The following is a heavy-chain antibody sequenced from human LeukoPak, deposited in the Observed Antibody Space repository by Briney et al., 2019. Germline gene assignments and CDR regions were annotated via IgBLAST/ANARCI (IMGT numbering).Heavy chain of an antibody. D-gene: IGHD6-13*01. V-gene: IGHV3-48*03. J-gene: IGHJ4*02. CDR3: AIVGYSSSWYRKYYFDY. CDR1: GFTFSSYE. CDR2: ISSSGSTI. Sequence: GGSLRLSCAASGFTFSSYEMNWVRQAPGKGLEWVSYISSSGSTIYYADSVKGRFTISRDNAKNSLYLQMNSLRAEDTAVYYCAIVGYSSSWYRKYYFDYWGQGTLVTVSS.